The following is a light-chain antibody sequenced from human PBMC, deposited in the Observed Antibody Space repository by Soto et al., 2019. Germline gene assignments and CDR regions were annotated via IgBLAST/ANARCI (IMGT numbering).Light chain of an antibody. CDR3: QQCNEWPLIT. V-gene: IGKV3-15*01. CDR1: QSVASY. CDR2: GAS. J-gene: IGKJ5*01. Sequence: EIVMTQSPATLSVSPGERATLSCRASQSVASYLAWYQQKPGQAPRLLIYGASTRATGVPARFSGSGSGTEVTLTISSLQSEDFGVYYWQQCNEWPLITFGQGTRLEAK.